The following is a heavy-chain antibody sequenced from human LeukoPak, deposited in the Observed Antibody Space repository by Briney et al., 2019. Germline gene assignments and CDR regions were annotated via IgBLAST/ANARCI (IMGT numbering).Heavy chain of an antibody. D-gene: IGHD1-26*01. V-gene: IGHV4-39*07. CDR2: IYYSGSP. CDR3: ARDADIGTYYSWFDP. Sequence: PSETLSLTCTVSGGAISSSSYYWGWIRQPPGKGLEWIGGIYYSGSPHYNPSLNSRVTISVDTSKNQFSLKLTSVTAADTAVYYCARDADIGTYYSWFDPWGQGTLVTVSS. CDR1: GGAISSSSYY. J-gene: IGHJ5*02.